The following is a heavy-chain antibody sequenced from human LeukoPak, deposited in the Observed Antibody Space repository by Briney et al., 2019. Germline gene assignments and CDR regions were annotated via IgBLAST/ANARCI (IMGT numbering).Heavy chain of an antibody. CDR3: ARDAGGYSYGRGYNWFDP. Sequence: SQTLSLTCTVSGGSISSGSYYWSWIRQPAGKGLEWIGRIYTSGSTNYNPSLKSRVTISVDTSKNQFSLKLSSVTAADTAVYYCARDAGGYSYGRGYNWFDPWGQGTLVTVFS. CDR2: IYTSGST. J-gene: IGHJ5*02. D-gene: IGHD5-18*01. V-gene: IGHV4-61*02. CDR1: GGSISSGSYY.